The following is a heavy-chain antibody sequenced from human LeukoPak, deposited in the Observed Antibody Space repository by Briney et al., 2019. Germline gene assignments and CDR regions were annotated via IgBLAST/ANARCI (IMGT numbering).Heavy chain of an antibody. D-gene: IGHD5-18*01. CDR3: ARTTAMAVHGWFDS. CDR2: ISDSGSSP. Sequence: QSGGSLRLSCAASGFTFSSYAMSWVRQAPGKGLEWVSGISDSGSSPYYADSVKGRFTISRDNSENTLYLQMNSLRAEDTAVYYCARTTAMAVHGWFDSWGQGTLVTVSS. V-gene: IGHV3-23*01. CDR1: GFTFSSYA. J-gene: IGHJ5*01.